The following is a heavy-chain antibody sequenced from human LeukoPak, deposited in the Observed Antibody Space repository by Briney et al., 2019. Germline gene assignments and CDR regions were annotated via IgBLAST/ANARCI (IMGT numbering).Heavy chain of an antibody. CDR3: ARETYGGNSGLDY. D-gene: IGHD4-23*01. V-gene: IGHV4-30-4*01. CDR2: IYYSGST. CDR1: GGSISSGDYY. J-gene: IGHJ4*02. Sequence: TSETLSLTCTVSGGSISSGDYYWSWIRQPPGKGLEWIGYIYYSGSTYYNPSLESRVTISVDTSKNQFSLKLSSVTAADTAVYYCARETYGGNSGLDYWGQGTLVTVSS.